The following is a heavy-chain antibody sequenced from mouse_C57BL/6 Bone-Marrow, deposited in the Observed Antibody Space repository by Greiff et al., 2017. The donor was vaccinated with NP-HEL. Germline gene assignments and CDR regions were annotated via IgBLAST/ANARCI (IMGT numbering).Heavy chain of an antibody. J-gene: IGHJ3*01. Sequence: DVKLVESGAGLVKPGGSLKLSCAASGFTFSSYAMSWVRQTPEKRLEWVAYISSGGDYIYYADTVKGRFTISRDNARYTLYLQMSSLTSEDTAMYSCTSPYGYDTWFAYWGQGTLVTVSA. CDR2: ISSGGDYI. CDR3: TSPYGYDTWFAY. D-gene: IGHD2-2*01. CDR1: GFTFSSYA. V-gene: IGHV5-9-1*02.